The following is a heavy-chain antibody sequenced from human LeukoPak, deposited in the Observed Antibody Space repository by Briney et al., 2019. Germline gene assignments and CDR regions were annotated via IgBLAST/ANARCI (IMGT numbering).Heavy chain of an antibody. D-gene: IGHD3-3*01. CDR2: TYYSGST. CDR3: AGTYYDFWSGYYGTNWFDP. J-gene: IGHJ5*02. V-gene: IGHV4-59*01. CDR1: GGSISSYY. Sequence: SETLSLTCTVSGGSISSYYWSWIRQPPGKGLEWIGYTYYSGSTNYNPALKSRVTISVDTSKNQFSLKLSSVTAADTAVYYCAGTYYDFWSGYYGTNWFDPWGQGTLVTVSS.